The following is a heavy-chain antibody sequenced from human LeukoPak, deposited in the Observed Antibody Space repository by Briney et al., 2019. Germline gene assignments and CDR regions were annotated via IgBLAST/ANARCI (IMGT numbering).Heavy chain of an antibody. J-gene: IGHJ4*02. CDR2: ISSGSSYI. Sequence: GGSLRLSCAASGFTLNSYGMHWVRQAPGKSLEWVSSISSGSSYIYYADSVKGRFTISRDNAKDSLYLQMNSLRADDTAVYYCARSSGGFDYWGQGTLVTVSS. D-gene: IGHD2-15*01. CDR1: GFTLNSYG. CDR3: ARSSGGFDY. V-gene: IGHV3-21*01.